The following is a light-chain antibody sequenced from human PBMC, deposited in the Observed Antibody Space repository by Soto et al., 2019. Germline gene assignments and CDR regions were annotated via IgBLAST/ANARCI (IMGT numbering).Light chain of an antibody. CDR3: CSYARSNTYVV. CDR2: EGT. CDR1: SSDFGSSNL. Sequence: QSVLTQPASVSGSPGQSITISCTGTSSDFGSSNLVSWHQQHPGTAPKLIIYEGTKRPSGVSNRFSGSKSGNTASLTISGLQADDEADYFCCSYARSNTYVVFGGGTKVTVL. J-gene: IGLJ2*01. V-gene: IGLV2-23*01.